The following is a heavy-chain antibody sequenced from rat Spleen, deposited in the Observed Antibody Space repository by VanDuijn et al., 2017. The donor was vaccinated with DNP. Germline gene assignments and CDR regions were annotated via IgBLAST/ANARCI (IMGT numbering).Heavy chain of an antibody. CDR3: ARHVYVYYGFDC. D-gene: IGHD1-6*01. CDR2: ISYDNDNT. Sequence: EVQLVESGGGLVQPGRSLKLSCAASGFTFSDYYMAWVRQAPAKGLEWVASISYDNDNTYYRDSVKGRFTISRDNTKSSLYLQMDSLKSEDSATYYCARHVYVYYGFDCWGQGVMVTVSS. J-gene: IGHJ2*01. V-gene: IGHV5-20*01. CDR1: GFTFSDYY.